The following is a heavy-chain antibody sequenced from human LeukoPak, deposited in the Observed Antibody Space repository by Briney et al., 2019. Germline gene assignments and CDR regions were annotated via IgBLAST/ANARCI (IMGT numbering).Heavy chain of an antibody. Sequence: GGSLRLSCAASGFTFSSYEMNWVRQAPGKGLEWVSYISSSGSTIYYADSVKGRFTISRDNAKDSLYLQMNSLRAEDTAVYYCARVLARCSGGSCYSGLYYFDYWGQGTLVTVSS. CDR2: ISSSGSTI. CDR3: ARVLARCSGGSCYSGLYYFDY. CDR1: GFTFSSYE. D-gene: IGHD2-15*01. V-gene: IGHV3-48*03. J-gene: IGHJ4*02.